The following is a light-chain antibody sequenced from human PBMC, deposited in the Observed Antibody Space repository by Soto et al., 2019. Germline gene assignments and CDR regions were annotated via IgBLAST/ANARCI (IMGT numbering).Light chain of an antibody. Sequence: DIQSTSSPSSVSAVVGDRTTITPPASQGISSWLAWYQQKPGKAPKLLIYTASSLQSGVPSRFSGSGSGTEFTLTITSLQPDDFATYYCQQYNSYPWTFGHGTKVDI. CDR1: QGISSW. J-gene: IGKJ1*01. V-gene: IGKV1D-16*01. CDR2: TAS. CDR3: QQYNSYPWT.